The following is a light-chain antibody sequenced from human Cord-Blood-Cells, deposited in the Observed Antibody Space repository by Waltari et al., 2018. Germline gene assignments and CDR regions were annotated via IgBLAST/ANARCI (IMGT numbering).Light chain of an antibody. CDR3: QQYNSYSWT. V-gene: IGKV1-5*01. Sequence: DIQMTQSPSPLSASVGDRVTITCRARQSISSWLAWYQQKPGKAPKLLIYDASSLESGVPSRFSGSGSGTEFTLTISSLQPDDFATYYCQQYNSYSWTFGQGTKVEIK. CDR2: DAS. CDR1: QSISSW. J-gene: IGKJ1*01.